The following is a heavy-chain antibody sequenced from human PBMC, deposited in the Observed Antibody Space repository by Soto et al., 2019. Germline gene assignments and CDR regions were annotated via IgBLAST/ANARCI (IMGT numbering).Heavy chain of an antibody. CDR1: GYTFTLYG. J-gene: IGHJ4*02. CDR2: ISGHNGNT. D-gene: IGHD3-22*01. CDR3: ARVDYYDSSGYYGY. Sequence: QVQLVQSGAEVKKPGASVKVSCKASGYTFTLYGISWVRQAPGQGLEWMGWISGHNGNTDYAPKLQERVTLTTVASTSSVYMELRSLRSDDTAVYYCARVDYYDSSGYYGYWCQGTLITVSS. V-gene: IGHV1-18*04.